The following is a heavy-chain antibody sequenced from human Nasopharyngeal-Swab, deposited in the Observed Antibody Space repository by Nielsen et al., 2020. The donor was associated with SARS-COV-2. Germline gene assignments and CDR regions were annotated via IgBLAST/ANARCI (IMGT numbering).Heavy chain of an antibody. CDR3: ARVDWSARNFDY. Sequence: GESLKISCAASGFSFSSLSMTWVRQAPGKGLEWISYISGGSTTIYYADSVKGRFTISRDNAKNSLFLQMTGLRDDDTAVYYCARVDWSARNFDYWGQGTLVTISS. D-gene: IGHD3-9*01. J-gene: IGHJ4*02. V-gene: IGHV3-48*02. CDR1: GFSFSSLS. CDR2: ISGGSTTI.